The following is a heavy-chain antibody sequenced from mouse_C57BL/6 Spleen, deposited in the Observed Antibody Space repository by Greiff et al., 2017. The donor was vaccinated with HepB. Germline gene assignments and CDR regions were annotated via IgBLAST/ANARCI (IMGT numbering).Heavy chain of an antibody. CDR1: GYSITSGYY. D-gene: IGHD2-3*01. CDR3: ARGYDPYYAMDY. CDR2: ISYDGSN. Sequence: VQLKESGPGLVKPSQSLSLTCSVTGYSITSGYYWNWIRQFPGNKLEWMGYISYDGSNNYNPSLKNRISITRDTSKNQFFLKLNSVTTEDTATYYCARGYDPYYAMDYWGQGTSVTVSS. J-gene: IGHJ4*01. V-gene: IGHV3-6*01.